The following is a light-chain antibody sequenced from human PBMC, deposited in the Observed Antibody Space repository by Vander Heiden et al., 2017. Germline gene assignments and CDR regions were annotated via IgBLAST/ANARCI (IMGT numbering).Light chain of an antibody. CDR3: QVWDSGSDVV. CDR1: NIRTKS. Sequence: SYVLTQAPSVSVAPGQTARITCGGDNIRTKSVHWYRQRPGQAPEVVVHDDSERPSGIPERFSGSNSGNTATLTISRVEVGDEADDYCQVWDSGSDVVFGGGTKLTVL. V-gene: IGLV3-21*02. CDR2: DDS. J-gene: IGLJ2*01.